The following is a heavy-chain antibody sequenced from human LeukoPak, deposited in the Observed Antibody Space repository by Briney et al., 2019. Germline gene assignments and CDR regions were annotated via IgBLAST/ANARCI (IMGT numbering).Heavy chain of an antibody. V-gene: IGHV4-59*01. CDR3: ARGGAADAFDI. CDR1: GGSTSSYY. J-gene: IGHJ3*02. CDR2: IYYSGST. D-gene: IGHD1-26*01. Sequence: SETLSLTCTVSGGSTSSYYWSWIRQPPGKGLEWIGYIYYSGSTNYNPSLKSRVTISVDTSKNQFSLKLSSVTAADTAVYYCARGGAADAFDIWGQGTMVTVSS.